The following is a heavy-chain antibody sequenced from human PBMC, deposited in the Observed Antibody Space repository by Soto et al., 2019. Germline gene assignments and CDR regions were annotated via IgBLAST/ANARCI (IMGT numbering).Heavy chain of an antibody. V-gene: IGHV4-30-2*05. CDR2: IYYSGKT. CDR3: ARLSLFSGWPLY. Sequence: SETLSLICAVSGGYISSGGYSWSWIRKPPGKGLEWIGYIYYSGKTYYNPSLKSRVNISLDTSKNQFLLKLSSVTAADTAVYYCARLSLFSGWPLYWGQGTLVTVSS. D-gene: IGHD6-19*01. CDR1: GGYISSGGYS. J-gene: IGHJ4*02.